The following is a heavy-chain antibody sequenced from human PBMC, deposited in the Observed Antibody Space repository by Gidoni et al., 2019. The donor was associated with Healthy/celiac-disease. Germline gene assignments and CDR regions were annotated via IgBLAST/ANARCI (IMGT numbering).Heavy chain of an antibody. CDR2: IDPSDSYT. J-gene: IGHJ5*02. V-gene: IGHV5-10-1*01. Sequence: KPGESLRISCTGSGYSFTSYWISWVRQMPGKGLEWMGRIDPSDSYTNYSPSFQGHGTISADKSISTAYLQWSSLKASDTAMYYCARRTTVVTPGDNWFDPWGQGTLVTVSS. D-gene: IGHD4-17*01. CDR3: ARRTTVVTPGDNWFDP. CDR1: GYSFTSYW.